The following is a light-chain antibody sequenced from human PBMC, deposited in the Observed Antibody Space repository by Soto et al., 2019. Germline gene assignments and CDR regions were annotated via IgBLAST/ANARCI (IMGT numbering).Light chain of an antibody. CDR1: QSISSW. V-gene: IGKV1-5*01. CDR2: DAS. J-gene: IGKJ1*01. CDR3: PPVPPPQT. Sequence: DIQMTQSPSTLSASVGDRVTITCRASQSISSWLAWYQQKPGKAPKLLIYDASSLESGVPSRFSGSGSGTEFTPTNRRPEPDDFSTLYLPPVPPPQTFGQGTKVEIK.